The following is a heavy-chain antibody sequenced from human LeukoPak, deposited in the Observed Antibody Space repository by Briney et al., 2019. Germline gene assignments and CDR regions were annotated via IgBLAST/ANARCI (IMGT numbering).Heavy chain of an antibody. J-gene: IGHJ6*03. CDR2: IIPIFGTA. Sequence: SVKVSCKASGGTFSSYAISWVRQAPGQGLEWMGGIIPIFGTANYAQKFQGRVTMTRNTSISTAYMELSSLRSEDTAVYYCARVVPAAIYYMDVWGKGTTVTVSS. V-gene: IGHV1-69*05. D-gene: IGHD2-2*02. CDR1: GGTFSSYA. CDR3: ARVVPAAIYYMDV.